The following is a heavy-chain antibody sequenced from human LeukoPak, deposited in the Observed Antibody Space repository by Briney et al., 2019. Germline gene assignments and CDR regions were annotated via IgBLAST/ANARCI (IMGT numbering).Heavy chain of an antibody. D-gene: IGHD2-8*01. J-gene: IGHJ4*02. CDR2: ISACNANT. CDR3: ARIRDYCTNGVCYGPIYDY. CDR1: GYTFTSFG. Sequence: GASVKVSCKASGYTFTSFGISWVRQAPGQGLEWMGWISACNANTNFAQNLQGRVTMTTDTSTSTAYMELRSLRSDDTAVYYCARIRDYCTNGVCYGPIYDYWGQGTLVTVSS. V-gene: IGHV1-18*01.